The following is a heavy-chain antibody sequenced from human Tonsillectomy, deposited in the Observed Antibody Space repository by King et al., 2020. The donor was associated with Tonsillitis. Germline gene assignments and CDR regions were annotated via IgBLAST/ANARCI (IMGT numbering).Heavy chain of an antibody. Sequence: QVQLVESGGGVVQPGRSLRLSCAASGFTFNSYAIHWVRQAPGKGLEWVAVISYDGSNKYYADSLKGQFTISSDNSKNTMYLQMNSLRSEDTAVYYCARGELLRLYYFDYWGQGTLVTVSS. J-gene: IGHJ4*02. D-gene: IGHD1-26*01. CDR1: GFTFNSYA. V-gene: IGHV3-30*01. CDR2: ISYDGSNK. CDR3: ARGELLRLYYFDY.